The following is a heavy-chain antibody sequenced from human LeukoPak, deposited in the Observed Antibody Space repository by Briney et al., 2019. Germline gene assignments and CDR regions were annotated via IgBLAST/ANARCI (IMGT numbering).Heavy chain of an antibody. CDR2: IKQNGYEK. CDR1: GFTFSGYW. D-gene: IGHD1-26*01. CDR3: ARDKIVGPTTLDY. V-gene: IGHV3-7*01. Sequence: GGSLRLSCAASGFTFSGYWMSWVRQTPEKGLEWVANIKQNGYEKYYVDSVKGRFTISRDNAKNSLYLQMNSLRADDTAIYYCARDKIVGPTTLDYWGQGTLVTVSS. J-gene: IGHJ4*02.